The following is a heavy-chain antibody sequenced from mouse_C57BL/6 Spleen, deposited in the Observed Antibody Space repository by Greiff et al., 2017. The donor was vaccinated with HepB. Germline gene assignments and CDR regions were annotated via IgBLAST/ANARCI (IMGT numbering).Heavy chain of an antibody. CDR1: GYTFTSYW. J-gene: IGHJ2*01. CDR3: ARSTMRDFDY. CDR2: IHPNSGST. D-gene: IGHD2-4*01. V-gene: IGHV1-64*01. Sequence: QVQLQQPGAELVKPGASVKLSCKASGYTFTSYWMHWVKQRPGQGLEWIGMIHPNSGSTNYNEKFKSKATLTVDKSSSTAYMQLSSLTSGDSAVYYCARSTMRDFDYWGQGTTLTVSS.